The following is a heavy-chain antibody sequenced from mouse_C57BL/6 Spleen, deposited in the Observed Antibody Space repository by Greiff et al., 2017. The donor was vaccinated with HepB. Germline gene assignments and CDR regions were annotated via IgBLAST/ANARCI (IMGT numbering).Heavy chain of an antibody. Sequence: EVQRVESGPGLVKPSQSLSLTCSVSGYSFTGGYYWNGIRQPPGNQLEWLGYISYDGSNNYNPSFKNRISITRDTSKNPFYLKLNPVTTEDTATYYCARDDYDDWFAYWGQGTLVTVSA. D-gene: IGHD2-4*01. CDR1: GYSFTGGYY. CDR3: ARDDYDDWFAY. CDR2: ISYDGSN. J-gene: IGHJ3*01. V-gene: IGHV3-6*01.